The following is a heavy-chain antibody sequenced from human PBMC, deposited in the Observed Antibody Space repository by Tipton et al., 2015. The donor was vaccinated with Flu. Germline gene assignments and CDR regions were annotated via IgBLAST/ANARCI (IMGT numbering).Heavy chain of an antibody. CDR3: ARYSGYDNIAGGFDP. J-gene: IGHJ5*02. Sequence: GSLRLSCAASGFTVSSNYMSWVRQAPGKGLEWVSVIYSGGSTYYADSVKGRFTISRDNSKNTLYLQMNSLRAEDTAVYDCARYSGYDNIAGGFDPWGQGTLVTVSA. CDR2: IYSGGST. V-gene: IGHV3-53*01. D-gene: IGHD5-12*01. CDR1: GFTVSSNY.